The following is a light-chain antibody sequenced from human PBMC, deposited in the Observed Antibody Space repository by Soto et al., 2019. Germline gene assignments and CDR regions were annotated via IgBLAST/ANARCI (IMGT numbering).Light chain of an antibody. V-gene: IGLV2-18*02. CDR2: EVT. CDR3: TSHTTGGTLV. J-gene: IGLJ3*02. CDR1: SSDVGYSNR. Sequence: QSVLTQPPSVSGSPGQSVTISCTGTSSDVGYSNRVSWYQQPPGTAPKLMIYEVTNRPSGVPDRFSGSKSGNTASLTISGLQSEDEADYYCTSHTTGGTLVFGGGTKLTVL.